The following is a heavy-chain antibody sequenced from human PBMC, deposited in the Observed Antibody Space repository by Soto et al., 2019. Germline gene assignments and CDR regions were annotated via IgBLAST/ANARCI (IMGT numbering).Heavy chain of an antibody. D-gene: IGHD6-13*01. J-gene: IGHJ6*02. CDR3: AKNFAGSGKYARLMDV. V-gene: IGHV3-23*01. CDR2: ISGSGGST. Sequence: EVQLLESGGGLVQPGGSLRLSCAASGFTFSSYAMSWVRQAPGKGLEWVSAISGSGGSTYYADSVKGRFTISRDNSKNTLHLEMNSLRVEDTAAYHCAKNFAGSGKYARLMDVWGQGTTVTVSS. CDR1: GFTFSSYA.